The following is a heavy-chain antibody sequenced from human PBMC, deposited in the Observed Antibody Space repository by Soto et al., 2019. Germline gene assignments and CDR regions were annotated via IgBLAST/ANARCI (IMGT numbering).Heavy chain of an antibody. CDR2: ISAYNGNT. CDR3: ARDLGGSYYAPVDY. D-gene: IGHD1-26*01. V-gene: IGHV1-18*01. J-gene: IGHJ4*02. CDR1: SYTFTSCG. Sequence: QVQLVQYGAEVKKPGASVKVSCKASSYTFTSCGIIWVRQAHGQGVEWMGWISAYNGNTKYAQKLQGRVTTTTDTSTSTAYMELRSLRSVDTAVYYCARDLGGSYYAPVDYWGQGTLVTVSS.